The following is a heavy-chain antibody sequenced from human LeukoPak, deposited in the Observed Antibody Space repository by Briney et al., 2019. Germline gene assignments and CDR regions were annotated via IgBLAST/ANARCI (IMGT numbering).Heavy chain of an antibody. CDR2: INPSGGST. CDR3: ARGSYSYFYD. D-gene: IGHD3-10*01. J-gene: IGHJ4*02. V-gene: IGHV1-46*01. Sequence: PGGSLRLSCAASGFTFSGSAMHWVRQAPGQGLEWMGIINPSGGSTSYAQKFQGRVTMTRDTSTSTVYMELSSLRSEDTAVYYCARGSYSYFYDWGQGTLVTVPS. CDR1: GFTFSGSA.